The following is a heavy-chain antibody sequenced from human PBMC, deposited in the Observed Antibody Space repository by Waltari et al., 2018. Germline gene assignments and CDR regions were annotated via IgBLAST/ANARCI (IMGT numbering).Heavy chain of an antibody. Sequence: EVHLVESGGGLVQPGGSLRLSCAVPGFTFRYYWMHWVRQAPGKGLVWVSRINNDGRSTSYADSMKGRFTVSRDNAKNTLYLQMNSLTVDDTAVYYCAKDQWFGAWGQGTLVTVSS. CDR3: AKDQWFGA. CDR1: GFTFRYYW. CDR2: INNDGRST. V-gene: IGHV3-74*01. J-gene: IGHJ5*02.